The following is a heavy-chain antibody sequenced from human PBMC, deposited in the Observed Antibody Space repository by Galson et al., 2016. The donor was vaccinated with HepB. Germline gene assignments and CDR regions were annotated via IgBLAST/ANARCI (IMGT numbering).Heavy chain of an antibody. V-gene: IGHV4-4*02. CDR1: GGSISSTNW. J-gene: IGHJ4*02. CDR3: ARAHYDNVWGSYRHPRYFDY. D-gene: IGHD3-16*02. CDR2: IYHSGST. Sequence: ETLSLTCTVSGGSISSTNWWSCVRQPPGKGLEWIGEIYHSGSTNYNPSLKSRVTISVDKSKNQFSLKLSSVTAADTAVYYCARAHYDNVWGSYRHPRYFDYWGQGTLVAVSS.